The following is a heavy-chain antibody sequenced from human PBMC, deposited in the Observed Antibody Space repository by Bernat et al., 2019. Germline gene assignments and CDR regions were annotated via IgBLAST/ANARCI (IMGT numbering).Heavy chain of an antibody. CDR3: TTESWGIDS. D-gene: IGHD3-16*01. J-gene: IGHJ4*02. V-gene: IGHV3-30*03. Sequence: QVQLVESGGGVVQPGRSLRLSCAASGFTFSSYGMHWVRQAPGKGLEWVAVISYDGSNKYYADSMKGRFTISRDNSKNTLYLQMNSLRAEDTAVYYCTTESWGIDSWGRGTLVTVSS. CDR1: GFTFSSYG. CDR2: ISYDGSNK.